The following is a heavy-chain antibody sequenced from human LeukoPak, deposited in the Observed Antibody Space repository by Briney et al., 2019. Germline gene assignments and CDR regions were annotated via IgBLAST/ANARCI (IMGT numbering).Heavy chain of an antibody. J-gene: IGHJ4*02. CDR2: INHSGST. CDR3: ARGRVVLRYFDWLFPGGTFDY. D-gene: IGHD3-9*01. Sequence: PSETLSLTCIVSGGSISSSSYYWSWIRQPPGKGLEWIGEINHSGSTNYNPSLKSRVTISVDTSKNQFSLKLSSVTAADTAVYYCARGRVVLRYFDWLFPGGTFDYWGQGTLVTVSS. V-gene: IGHV4-39*07. CDR1: GGSISSSSYY.